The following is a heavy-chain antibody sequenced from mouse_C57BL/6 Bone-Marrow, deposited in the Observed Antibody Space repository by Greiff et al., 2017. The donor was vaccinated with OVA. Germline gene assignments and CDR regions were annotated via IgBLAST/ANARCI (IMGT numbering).Heavy chain of an antibody. CDR2: SRNKANDYTT. D-gene: IGHD2-1*01. CDR1: GFTFSDFY. J-gene: IGHJ3*01. CDR3: ARDAYY. Sequence: EVKLMESGGGLVQSGRSLRLSCATSGFTFSDFYMEWVRQAPGKGLEWIAASRNKANDYTTEYSASVKGRFIVSRDTSQSILYLQMNALRAEDTAIYYCARDAYYWGQGTLVTVSA. V-gene: IGHV7-1*01.